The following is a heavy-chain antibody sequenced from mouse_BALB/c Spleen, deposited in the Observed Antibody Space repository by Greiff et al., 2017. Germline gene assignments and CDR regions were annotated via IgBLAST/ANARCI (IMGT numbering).Heavy chain of an antibody. CDR1: GYSITSDYA. CDR3: ARSSYGTTSYYFDY. D-gene: IGHD1-1*01. CDR2: ISYSGST. V-gene: IGHV3-2*02. J-gene: IGHJ2*01. Sequence: EVKLMESGPGLVKPSQSLSLTCTVTGYSITSDYAWNWIRQFPGNKLEWMGYISYSGSTSYNPSLKSRISITRDTSKNQFFLQLNSVTTEDTATYYCARSSYGTTSYYFDYWGQGTTLTVSS.